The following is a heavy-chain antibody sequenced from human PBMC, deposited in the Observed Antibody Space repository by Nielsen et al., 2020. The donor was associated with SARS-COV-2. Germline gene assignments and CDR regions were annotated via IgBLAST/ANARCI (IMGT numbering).Heavy chain of an antibody. CDR1: GFSFSIYS. CDR2: ITSTSNTI. D-gene: IGHD3-16*01. CDR3: ARPLLGHYYALDV. Sequence: GESLKISCRASGFSFSIYSMNWVRQAPGKGLEWVSYITSTSNTIYYADSVKGRFTISRDNADNSLYLQMDSLRDEDTAVYYCARPLLGHYYALDVWGQGTAVTVSS. J-gene: IGHJ6*02. V-gene: IGHV3-48*02.